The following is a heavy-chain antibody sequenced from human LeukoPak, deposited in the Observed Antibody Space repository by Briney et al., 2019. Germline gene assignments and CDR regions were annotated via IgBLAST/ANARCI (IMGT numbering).Heavy chain of an antibody. D-gene: IGHD1-26*01. V-gene: IGHV3-23*01. CDR2: ISAGGATI. CDR1: GFTFSTYW. CDR3: AKDSGGTYFYYYYYMDV. J-gene: IGHJ6*03. Sequence: GGSLRLSCAASGFTFSTYWMAWVRQAPGKGLEWVSAISAGGATIYYADSVKGRFTVSRDNSKNTLYLQINSLRAEDTAVYYCAKDSGGTYFYYYYYMDVWGKGTTVTVSS.